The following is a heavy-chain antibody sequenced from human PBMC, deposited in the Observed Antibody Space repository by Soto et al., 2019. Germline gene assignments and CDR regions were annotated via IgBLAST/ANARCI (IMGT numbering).Heavy chain of an antibody. Sequence: EVQLVESGGGLVKPGGSLRLSCAASGFTFSSYSMNWVRQAPGKGLEWVSSISSSSSYIYYADSVKGRFTISRDNAKNSLYLQMSSLRAEDTAVYNCARGVGGSDSWYFDYWGQGTLVTVSS. CDR2: ISSSSSYI. CDR1: GFTFSSYS. D-gene: IGHD2-15*01. J-gene: IGHJ4*02. CDR3: ARGVGGSDSWYFDY. V-gene: IGHV3-21*01.